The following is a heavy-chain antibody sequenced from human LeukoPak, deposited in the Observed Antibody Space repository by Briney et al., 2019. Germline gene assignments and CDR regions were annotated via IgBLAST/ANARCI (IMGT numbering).Heavy chain of an antibody. V-gene: IGHV3-21*04. Sequence: GGSLRLSCAASGVTFSGYSMNWVRQAPGKGLEWVSAITATSLHIYYADSVKGRFTISRDNAKNSLYLQMNSLRAEDTAVYYCAKPYDDFWSGHGAFDIWGQGTLVTVSS. CDR2: ITATSLHI. CDR3: AKPYDDFWSGHGAFDI. D-gene: IGHD3-3*01. J-gene: IGHJ4*02. CDR1: GVTFSGYS.